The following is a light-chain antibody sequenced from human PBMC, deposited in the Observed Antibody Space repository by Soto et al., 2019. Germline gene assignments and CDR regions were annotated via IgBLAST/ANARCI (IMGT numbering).Light chain of an antibody. CDR2: KAS. J-gene: IGKJ1*01. Sequence: DTQMTQSPSTLSASVGDRVTIPCRASQTISSWLAWYQQKPGKAPKLLIYKASTLKSGVPSRFSGSGSGTEFTLTISSLQPDDFATYYCQHYNSYSEAFGQGTKVDIK. V-gene: IGKV1-5*03. CDR1: QTISSW. CDR3: QHYNSYSEA.